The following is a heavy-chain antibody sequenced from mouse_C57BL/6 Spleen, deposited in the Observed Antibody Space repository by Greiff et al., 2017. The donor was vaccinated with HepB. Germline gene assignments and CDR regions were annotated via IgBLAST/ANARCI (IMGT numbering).Heavy chain of an antibody. J-gene: IGHJ3*01. CDR2: IHPNSGST. Sequence: QVQLQQSGAELVKPGASVKLSCKASGYTFTSYWMHWVKQRPGQGLEWIGMIHPNSGSTNYNEKFKSKATLTVDKSSSTAYMQLSSLTSEDSAVYYCARSFGYDYDAWCAYWGQGTLVTVSA. D-gene: IGHD2-4*01. CDR3: ARSFGYDYDAWCAY. V-gene: IGHV1-64*01. CDR1: GYTFTSYW.